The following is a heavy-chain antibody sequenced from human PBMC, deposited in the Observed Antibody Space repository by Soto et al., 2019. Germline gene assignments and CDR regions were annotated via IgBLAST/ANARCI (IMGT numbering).Heavy chain of an antibody. CDR3: AXXXXDSRGYHFFFDY. D-gene: IGHD3-22*01. Sequence: EVQLLESGGGLVQPGGSLRLSCAASGFTFSNYGMSWVRQAPGKGLEWVSAISGSGADTNYADSVKGRFTISRDNSKITLFLQXXXLRAEXXAVYXCAXXXXDSRGYHFFFDYWGQGTLVTVSS. CDR1: GFTFSNYG. CDR2: ISGSGADT. V-gene: IGHV3-23*01. J-gene: IGHJ4*02.